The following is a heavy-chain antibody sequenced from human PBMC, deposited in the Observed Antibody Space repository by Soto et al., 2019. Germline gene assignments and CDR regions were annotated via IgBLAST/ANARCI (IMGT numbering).Heavy chain of an antibody. CDR3: ARTVLGPDLLADSFVDYYYYMDV. V-gene: IGHV4-59*08. CDR1: GGSINNFY. Sequence: SETLSLTCTVSGGSINNFYWSWIRQPPGKGLEWIGYVYYTGSTSYNPSLKRRVTFSADSSRGQFSLRLNSVTAADTAVYYCARTVLGPDLLADSFVDYYYYMDVWGQGTTVT. CDR2: VYYTGST. J-gene: IGHJ6*03. D-gene: IGHD3-9*01.